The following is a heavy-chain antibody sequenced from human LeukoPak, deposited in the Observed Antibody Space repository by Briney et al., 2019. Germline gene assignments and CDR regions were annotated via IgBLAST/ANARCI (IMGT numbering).Heavy chain of an antibody. CDR2: INPSGGST. D-gene: IGHD3-3*01. Sequence: GASVKVSCKASGYTFTSYYMHWVRQAPGQGLEWMGIINPSGGSTSYAQKFQGRVTMTRDMPTSTVYMELSGLRSEDTAVYYCAREGPITIFGVVIIDAFDIWGQGTMVTVSS. CDR1: GYTFTSYY. V-gene: IGHV1-46*01. CDR3: AREGPITIFGVVIIDAFDI. J-gene: IGHJ3*02.